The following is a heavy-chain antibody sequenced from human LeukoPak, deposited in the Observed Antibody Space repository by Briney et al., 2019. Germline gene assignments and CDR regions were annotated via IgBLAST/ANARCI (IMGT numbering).Heavy chain of an antibody. J-gene: IGHJ4*02. CDR1: GFTFSSYS. V-gene: IGHV3-21*01. CDR3: ARADPIAVAGNFDY. CDR2: ISSSSSYI. Sequence: GGSLRLSCAASGFTFSSYSMNWVRQAPGKGLEWVSSISSSSSYIYYADSVKGRFTISRDNAKNSLYLQMNSLRAEDTAVYYCARADPIAVAGNFDYWGQGTLVTVSS. D-gene: IGHD6-19*01.